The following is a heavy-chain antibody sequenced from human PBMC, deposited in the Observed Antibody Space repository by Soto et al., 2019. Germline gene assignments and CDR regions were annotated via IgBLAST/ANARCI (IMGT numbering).Heavy chain of an antibody. Sequence: EVQLVDSGGGLVPPGGSLRLSCAASGFTFTDYWMHWVRQAPGKGLVWVSRINSDGISTNYADSVWGRFTIARDNARDTLYLQMNSLRADDTAVYYCARGGRGGFDYWGQGALVTVSS. CDR1: GFTFTDYW. CDR3: ARGGRGGFDY. V-gene: IGHV3-74*01. D-gene: IGHD3-16*01. CDR2: INSDGIST. J-gene: IGHJ4*02.